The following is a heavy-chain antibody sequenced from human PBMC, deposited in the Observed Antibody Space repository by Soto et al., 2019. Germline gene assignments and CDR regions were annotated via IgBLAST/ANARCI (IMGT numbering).Heavy chain of an antibody. Sequence: SETLSLTCTVSGGSISSSGYYWGWIRQHPGKGLEWIGYIHYSGSTYYNLSLKSRVTISVDTSKNQFSLKLNSVTAADTAVYYCARDRGYSSGPHVIFDYWGQGTLVTVSS. J-gene: IGHJ4*02. CDR2: IHYSGST. D-gene: IGHD5-18*01. CDR1: GGSISSSGYY. V-gene: IGHV4-31*03. CDR3: ARDRGYSSGPHVIFDY.